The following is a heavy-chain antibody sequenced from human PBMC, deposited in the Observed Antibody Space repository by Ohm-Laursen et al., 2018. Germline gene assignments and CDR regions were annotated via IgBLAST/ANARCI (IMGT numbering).Heavy chain of an antibody. CDR1: GFTFSSYG. V-gene: IGHV3-30*03. Sequence: SLRLSCAASGFTFSSYGMHWVRQAPGKGLEWVAVISYDGSNKYYADSVKGRFTISRDNSKNTLYLQMNSLRAEDTAVFYCASSFYLGMDFWGQGTLVTVSS. CDR3: ASSFYLGMDF. D-gene: IGHD2/OR15-2a*01. J-gene: IGHJ4*02. CDR2: ISYDGSNK.